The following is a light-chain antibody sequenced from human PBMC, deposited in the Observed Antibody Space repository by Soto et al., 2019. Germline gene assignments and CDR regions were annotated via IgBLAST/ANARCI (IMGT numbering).Light chain of an antibody. CDR3: SSYTSSSLV. V-gene: IGLV2-14*01. CDR1: SSDVGGYNY. J-gene: IGLJ2*01. CDR2: DVS. Sequence: QSVLTQPASVSGSPGQSITIPCTGTSSDVGGYNYVSWYQQHPGKAPKLMIYDVSNRPSGVSNRFSGSKSGSTASLTISGLQAEDEADYYCSSYTSSSLVFGGGTKLTVL.